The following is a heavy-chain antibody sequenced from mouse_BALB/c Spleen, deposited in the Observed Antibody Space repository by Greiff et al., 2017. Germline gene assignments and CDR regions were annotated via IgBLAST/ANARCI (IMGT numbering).Heavy chain of an antibody. CDR3: ASDIYYYGSSFDY. J-gene: IGHJ2*01. CDR1: GFTFCSFG. D-gene: IGHD1-1*01. CDR2: ISSGSSTI. V-gene: IGHV5-17*02. Sequence: DVKLVESGGGLVQPGGSRKLSCAASGFTFCSFGMHWVRQAPEKGLEWVAYISSGSSTIYYADTVKGRFTISRDNPKNTLFLQMTSLRSEDTAMYYCASDIYYYGSSFDYWGQGTTLTVSS.